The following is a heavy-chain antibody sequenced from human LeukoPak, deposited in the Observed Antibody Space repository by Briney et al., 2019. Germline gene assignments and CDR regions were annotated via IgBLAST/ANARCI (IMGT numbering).Heavy chain of an antibody. V-gene: IGHV4-28*01. D-gene: IGHD5-18*01. CDR2: IYYSGST. J-gene: IGHJ3*02. CDR3: APDTAMGDDAFDI. CDR1: GYSISSSNW. Sequence: SDTLSLTCAVSGYSISSSNWWGWIRQPPGKGLEWIGYIYYSGSTYYNPSLKSRVTMSVDTSKNQFSLKLSSVTAADTAVYYCAPDTAMGDDAFDIWGQGTMVTVSS.